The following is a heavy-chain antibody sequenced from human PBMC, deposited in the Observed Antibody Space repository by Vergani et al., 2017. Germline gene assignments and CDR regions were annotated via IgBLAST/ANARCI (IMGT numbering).Heavy chain of an antibody. V-gene: IGHV3-11*05. Sequence: QVQLVESGGGLVKPGGSLRLSCAASGFTFSDYYMSWIRQAPGKGLEWVSYISSSSSYTNYADSVKGRFTISRDNAKNSLYLQMNSLRAEDTALYYCAKGFDFWSGYHPFDYWGQGTLVTVSS. D-gene: IGHD3-3*01. CDR2: ISSSSSYT. CDR1: GFTFSDYY. CDR3: AKGFDFWSGYHPFDY. J-gene: IGHJ4*02.